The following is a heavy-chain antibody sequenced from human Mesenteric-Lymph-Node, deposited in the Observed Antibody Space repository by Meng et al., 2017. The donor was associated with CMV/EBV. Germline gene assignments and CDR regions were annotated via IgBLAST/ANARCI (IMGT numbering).Heavy chain of an antibody. Sequence: ASGFTFSSFSMNWVRQAPGKGLEWVSSIRSSSTYIYYADSVKGRFTISRDNAKNSLYLQMNSLRAEDTAVYYCARDYSAYAAWHFDLWGRGTLVTVSS. CDR2: IRSSSTYI. J-gene: IGHJ2*01. CDR1: GFTFSSFS. CDR3: ARDYSAYAAWHFDL. D-gene: IGHD5-12*01. V-gene: IGHV3-21*01.